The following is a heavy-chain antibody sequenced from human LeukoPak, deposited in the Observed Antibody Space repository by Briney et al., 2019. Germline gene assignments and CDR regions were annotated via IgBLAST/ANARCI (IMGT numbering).Heavy chain of an antibody. CDR1: GFTFSSYS. J-gene: IGHJ6*03. CDR2: ISSSSSYI. D-gene: IGHD2-2*02. Sequence: PGGSLRLSCAASGFTFSSYSMNWVRQAPGKGLEWVSSISSSSSYIYYADSVKGRFTISRDNAKNSLYLQMNSLRAEDTAVYYCAKGSPIRYYMDVWGKGTTVTISS. V-gene: IGHV3-21*01. CDR3: AKGSPIRYYMDV.